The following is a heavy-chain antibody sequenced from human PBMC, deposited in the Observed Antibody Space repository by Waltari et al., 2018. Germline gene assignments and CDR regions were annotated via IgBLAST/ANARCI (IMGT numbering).Heavy chain of an antibody. J-gene: IGHJ3*02. CDR2: ISYDGSNK. D-gene: IGHD3-10*01. CDR3: ASRGGWFGELSMGDAFDI. CDR1: GFTFSSYA. V-gene: IGHV3-30-3*01. Sequence: VESGGGVVQPGRSLRLSCAASGFTFSSYAMHWVRQAPGKGLEWVAVISYDGSNKYYADSVKGRFTISRDNSKNTLYLQMNSLRAEDTAVYYCASRGGWFGELSMGDAFDIWGQGTMVTVSS.